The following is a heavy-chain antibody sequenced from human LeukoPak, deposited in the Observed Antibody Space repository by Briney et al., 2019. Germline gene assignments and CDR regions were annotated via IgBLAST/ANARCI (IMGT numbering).Heavy chain of an antibody. V-gene: IGHV5-51*01. Sequence: GESLKISCKGSGYSFTSYWIGWVLQMPGKGLEWMGIIYPGDSDTRYSPSFQGQVTISADKSISTAYLQWSSLKASDTAMYYCARGPYCSGGSCYWYYGMDVWGQGTTVTVSS. CDR3: ARGPYCSGGSCYWYYGMDV. CDR2: IYPGDSDT. J-gene: IGHJ6*02. D-gene: IGHD2-15*01. CDR1: GYSFTSYW.